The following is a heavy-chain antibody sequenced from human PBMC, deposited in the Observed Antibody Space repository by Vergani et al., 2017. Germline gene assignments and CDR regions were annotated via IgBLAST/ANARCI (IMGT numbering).Heavy chain of an antibody. J-gene: IGHJ4*02. Sequence: QVQLVESGGGVVQPGRSLRLSCAASGFTFSSYGMHWVRQAPGKGLEWVAVIWYDGSNKYYADSVKGRFTISRDNSKNTLYLQMNSLRAEDTAVYYCARDLVPVATTNPDYWGQGTLVTVSS. CDR3: ARDLVPVATTNPDY. V-gene: IGHV3-33*01. CDR2: IWYDGSNK. CDR1: GFTFSSYG. D-gene: IGHD5-12*01.